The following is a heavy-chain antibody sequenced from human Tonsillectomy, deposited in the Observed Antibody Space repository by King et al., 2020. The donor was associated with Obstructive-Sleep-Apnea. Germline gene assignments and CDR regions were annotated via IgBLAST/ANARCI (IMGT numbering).Heavy chain of an antibody. Sequence: VQLQESGPGLVKPSQTLSLTCTVSGDPINSGGYYWTWIRHHPGEGLEWIGYILHSGGSSYNPSLKSRLTISVDTSKSEFSLILTSVTAADTAVYYCARGGTYAVYGTFDIWGPGTMVTVSS. CDR2: ILHSGGS. D-gene: IGHD2/OR15-2a*01. CDR3: ARGGTYAVYGTFDI. V-gene: IGHV4-31*03. CDR1: GDPINSGGYY. J-gene: IGHJ3*02.